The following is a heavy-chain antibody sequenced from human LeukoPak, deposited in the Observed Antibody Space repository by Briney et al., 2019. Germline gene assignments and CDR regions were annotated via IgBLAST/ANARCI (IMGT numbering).Heavy chain of an antibody. V-gene: IGHV4-59*12. Sequence: SETLSLTCTVSGGSISSYYWSWIRQPPGKGLEWIGYIYHSGSTYYNPSLKSRVTISVDRSKNQFSLKLSFVTAADTAVYYCARGVLHFDYWGQGTLVTVSS. J-gene: IGHJ4*02. CDR1: GGSISSYY. D-gene: IGHD3-3*01. CDR3: ARGVLHFDY. CDR2: IYHSGST.